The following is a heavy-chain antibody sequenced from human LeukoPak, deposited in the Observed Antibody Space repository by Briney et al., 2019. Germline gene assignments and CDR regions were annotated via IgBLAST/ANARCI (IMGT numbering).Heavy chain of an antibody. Sequence: ASVKVSCKASGYTFTSYDINWVRQATGQGLEWMGWMNPNSGNTGYAQKFQGRVTMTRNTSISTAYMELSSLRSEDTAVYYCARGWLAETMVVTPYNYWGQGTPVTVSS. CDR3: ARGWLAETMVVTPYNY. J-gene: IGHJ4*02. V-gene: IGHV1-8*01. CDR1: GYTFTSYD. CDR2: MNPNSGNT. D-gene: IGHD4-23*01.